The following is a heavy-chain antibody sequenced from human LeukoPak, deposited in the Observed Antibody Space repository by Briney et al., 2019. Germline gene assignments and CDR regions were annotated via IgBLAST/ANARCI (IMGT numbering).Heavy chain of an antibody. D-gene: IGHD6-6*01. CDR3: ARITGSSAWGYYYYYYMGV. Sequence: PSETLSLTCTVSGGSISSYYWSWIRQPPGKGLEWIGYIYYSGSTNYNPSLKSRVTISVDTSKNQFSLKLSSVTAADTAVYYCARITGSSAWGYYYYYYMGVWGKGTTVTVSS. CDR2: IYYSGST. CDR1: GGSISSYY. J-gene: IGHJ6*03. V-gene: IGHV4-59*01.